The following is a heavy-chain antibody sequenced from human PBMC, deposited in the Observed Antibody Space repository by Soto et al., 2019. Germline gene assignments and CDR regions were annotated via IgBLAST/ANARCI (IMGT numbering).Heavy chain of an antibody. V-gene: IGHV4-34*01. D-gene: IGHD1-26*01. Sequence: SETLCLTCAVYGGSFSGYYWSWIRQPPGKGLEWIGEINHSGSTNYNPSLKSRVSISVDTSKNQFSLKLSSVTAADTAVYYCASFRYSGSYYRYWGQGTLVTVSS. CDR1: GGSFSGYY. CDR3: ASFRYSGSYYRY. CDR2: INHSGST. J-gene: IGHJ4*02.